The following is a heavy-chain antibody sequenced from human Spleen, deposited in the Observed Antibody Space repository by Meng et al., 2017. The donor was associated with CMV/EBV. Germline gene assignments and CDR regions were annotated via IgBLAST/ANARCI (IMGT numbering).Heavy chain of an antibody. CDR3: ATYPTKLEQDENWFDP. V-gene: IGHV1-69*02. CDR1: GGTFSSYT. D-gene: IGHD1/OR15-1a*01. Sequence: SVKVSCKASGGTFSSYTISWVRQAPGQGLEWMGRIIPILGIANYAQKFQGRVTITADKSTSTAYMELSSLRSEDTAVYYCATYPTKLEQDENWFDPWGQGTLVTVSS. J-gene: IGHJ5*02. CDR2: IIPILGIA.